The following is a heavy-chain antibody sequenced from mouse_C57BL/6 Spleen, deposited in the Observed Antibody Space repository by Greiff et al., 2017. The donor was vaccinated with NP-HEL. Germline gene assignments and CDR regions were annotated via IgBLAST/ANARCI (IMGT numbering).Heavy chain of an antibody. CDR3: ARKLRLYYAMDY. Sequence: EVHLVESGGGLVKPGGSLKLSCAASGFTFSDYGMHWVRQAPEKGLEWVAYISSGSSTIYYADTVKGRFTISRDNAKNTLFLQMTSLRSEDTAMYYCARKLRLYYAMDYWGQGTSVTVSS. CDR2: ISSGSSTI. D-gene: IGHD3-2*02. J-gene: IGHJ4*01. V-gene: IGHV5-17*01. CDR1: GFTFSDYG.